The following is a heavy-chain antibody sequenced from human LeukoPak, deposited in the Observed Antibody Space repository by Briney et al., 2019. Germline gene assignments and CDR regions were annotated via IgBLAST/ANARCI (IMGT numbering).Heavy chain of an antibody. V-gene: IGHV3-23*01. J-gene: IGHJ4*02. CDR2: ISDSGGST. D-gene: IGHD3-10*01. CDR1: EFTFSSYA. CDR3: ARDAENYYGSGSLGFY. Sequence: GGSLRLSCAASEFTFSSYAMSWVRQAPGKGLEWVSAISDSGGSTEYADSVKGRFTISRDNSKNTLYLQMNSLRAEDTAVYYCARDAENYYGSGSLGFYWGQGTLVTVSS.